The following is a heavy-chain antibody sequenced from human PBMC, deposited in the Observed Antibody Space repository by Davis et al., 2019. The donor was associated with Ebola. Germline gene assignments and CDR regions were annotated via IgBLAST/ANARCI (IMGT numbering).Heavy chain of an antibody. D-gene: IGHD2-8*02. CDR3: ARDDCTGGVCYKIPLY. CDR1: GGSFSGYY. Sequence: MPSETLSLTCAVYGGSFSGYYWSWIRQPPGKGLEWIGEINHSGSTNYNPSLKSRVTISVDTSKNQFSLKLSSVTAADTAVYYCARDDCTGGVCYKIPLYWGQGTLVTVSS. J-gene: IGHJ4*02. CDR2: INHSGST. V-gene: IGHV4-34*01.